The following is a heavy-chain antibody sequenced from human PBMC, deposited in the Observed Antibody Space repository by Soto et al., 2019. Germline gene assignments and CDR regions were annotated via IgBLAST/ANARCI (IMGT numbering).Heavy chain of an antibody. CDR3: ARSRYYIDY. J-gene: IGHJ4*02. V-gene: IGHV1-18*01. Sequence: QVHLVQSGGEVKKPGASVKVSCKASGYTLKNYGIGWVRQAPGLGPEWVGWIKVDNGDTKYAEKLQGRVTLTTDTSTSTAYMELRNLRSDDTAFYYCARSRYYIDYGGQGTLVTVSS. CDR1: GYTLKNYG. CDR2: IKVDNGDT.